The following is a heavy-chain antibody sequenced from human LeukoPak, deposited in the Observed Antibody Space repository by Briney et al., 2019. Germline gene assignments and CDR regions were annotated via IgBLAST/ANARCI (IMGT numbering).Heavy chain of an antibody. Sequence: PGGSLRLSCAASGFTLSSYWIHWVRQAPGEGLVWVSRINPDGSRTDYADSVKGRFTISGDNTKNTVDLQMNSLRAEDTAVYYCARDFEAPSNCWGQGTLVTVSS. V-gene: IGHV3-74*01. D-gene: IGHD3-9*01. J-gene: IGHJ4*02. CDR3: ARDFEAPSNC. CDR1: GFTLSSYW. CDR2: INPDGSRT.